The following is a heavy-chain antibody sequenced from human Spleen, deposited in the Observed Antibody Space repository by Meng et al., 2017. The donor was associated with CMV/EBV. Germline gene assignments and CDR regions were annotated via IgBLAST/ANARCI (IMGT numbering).Heavy chain of an antibody. CDR1: GYTFSDYY. CDR3: TRSWDIIVIAMDV. D-gene: IGHD2-2*01. J-gene: IGHJ6*02. CDR2: IRPSSGDT. Sequence: SVKVSCKASGYTFSDYYILWVRQTSGQGLEWMGWIRPSSGDTNYAHKFQGRVTMTRDMSISTAYMELNRLKSDDTAVYFCTRSWDIIVIAMDVWGQGTTVTVSS. V-gene: IGHV1-2*07.